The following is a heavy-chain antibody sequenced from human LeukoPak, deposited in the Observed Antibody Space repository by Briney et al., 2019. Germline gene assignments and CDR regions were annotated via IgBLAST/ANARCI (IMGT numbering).Heavy chain of an antibody. CDR2: IYYSGST. V-gene: IGHV4-59*01. D-gene: IGHD3-10*01. Sequence: YPSETLSLTCTVSGGSISTYYWTWIRQPPGKGLEWIGYIYYSGSTNYNPSLKSRVTISVDTSKNQFSLKLSSVTAADTAVYYCARDRAAYYGSGSYYNEYYYYGMDVWGQGTTVTVSS. CDR1: GGSISTYY. CDR3: ARDRAAYYGSGSYYNEYYYYGMDV. J-gene: IGHJ6*02.